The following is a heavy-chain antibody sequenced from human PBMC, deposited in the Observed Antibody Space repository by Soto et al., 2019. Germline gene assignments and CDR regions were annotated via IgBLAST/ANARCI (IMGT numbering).Heavy chain of an antibody. Sequence: LRLSCSASGFPFSNHAMHWVRQAPGKGLEYVSAINYNGGTTYYVDSVKGRFTISRDNSKNTLYLQMSSLKVEDTAMYHCVTWGGIEAHNLDHWGQGTLVTVYS. CDR3: VTWGGIEAHNLDH. CDR2: INYNGGTT. D-gene: IGHD6-6*01. V-gene: IGHV3-64D*06. CDR1: GFPFSNHA. J-gene: IGHJ4*02.